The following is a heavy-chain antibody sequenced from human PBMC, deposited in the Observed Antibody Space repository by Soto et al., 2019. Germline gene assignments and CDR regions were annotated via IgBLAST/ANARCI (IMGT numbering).Heavy chain of an antibody. V-gene: IGHV3-23*01. CDR2: ISGGGGNT. CDR3: AKETYGSGWTLDS. D-gene: IGHD6-19*01. J-gene: IGHJ4*02. CDR1: GFAFSDYS. Sequence: DVQLLESGGGVVQSGGSLRLSCSASGFAFSDYSMQWVRQAPGKGPEWVSAISGGGGNTYYAGSVNGRFTISRDNSRNTLYLQMHSLRDDDTALYYCAKETYGSGWTLDSWGQGTRATVSS.